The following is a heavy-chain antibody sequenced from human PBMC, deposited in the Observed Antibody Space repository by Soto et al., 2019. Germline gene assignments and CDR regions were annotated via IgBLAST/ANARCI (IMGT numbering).Heavy chain of an antibody. Sequence: QVQLVESGGGLVKPGGSLRLYCAASGFTFSDYYMSWIRQAPGKGLEWVSYISSSSSYTNYADSVKGRFTISRDNAKNSLYLQMNSLRAEDTAVYYCASAPLGYCTNGVCSHGMDVWGQGTTVTVSS. CDR1: GFTFSDYY. V-gene: IGHV3-11*06. J-gene: IGHJ6*02. CDR3: ASAPLGYCTNGVCSHGMDV. CDR2: ISSSSSYT. D-gene: IGHD2-8*01.